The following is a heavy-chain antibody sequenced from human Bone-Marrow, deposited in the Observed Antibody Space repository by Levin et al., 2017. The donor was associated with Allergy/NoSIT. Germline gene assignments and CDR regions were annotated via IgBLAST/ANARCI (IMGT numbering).Heavy chain of an antibody. V-gene: IGHV4-39*01. CDR1: GDSISSSRYY. D-gene: IGHD3-10*01. J-gene: IGHJ4*02. Sequence: SETLSLTCSVSGDSISSSRYYWGWIRQPPGKGLEWVGNIYNTGATYYNTSLETRVTISLDTSKNQFSLKLRSATAADTAVCYCARLPYYNYGNSDFDWGQGTLVTVSS. CDR3: ARLPYYNYGNSDFD. CDR2: IYNTGAT.